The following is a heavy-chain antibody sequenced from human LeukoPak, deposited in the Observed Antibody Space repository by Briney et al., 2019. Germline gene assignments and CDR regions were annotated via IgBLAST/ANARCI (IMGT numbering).Heavy chain of an antibody. D-gene: IGHD2/OR15-2a*01. J-gene: IGHJ5*02. CDR1: GGSISSYY. CDR2: IYYSGST. CDR3: ARVDPRINWFDP. V-gene: IGHV4-59*01. Sequence: SETLSLTCTVSGGSISSYYWSWIRQPPGKGLEWIGYIYYSGSTSYNPSLKSRVTISVDTPKNQFSLKLSSVTAADTAVYYCARVDPRINWFDPWGQGTLVTVSS.